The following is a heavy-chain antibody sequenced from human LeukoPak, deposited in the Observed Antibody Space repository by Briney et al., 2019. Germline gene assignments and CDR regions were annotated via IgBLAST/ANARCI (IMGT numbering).Heavy chain of an antibody. CDR3: AKDVSQWLVRLDY. CDR2: ISPGGGTT. D-gene: IGHD6-19*01. V-gene: IGHV3-23*01. CDR1: GFTFNNYA. J-gene: IGHJ4*02. Sequence: PGGSLRLSCAASGFTFNNYAMSWVRQAPGKGLEWVSAISPGGGTTYYAASVKGRFTISRGNSKNTLYVQMNSLRAADPAVYYCAKDVSQWLVRLDYWGQGALVTVSS.